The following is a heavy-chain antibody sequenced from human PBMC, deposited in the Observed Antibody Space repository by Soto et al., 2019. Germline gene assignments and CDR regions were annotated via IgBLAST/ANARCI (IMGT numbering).Heavy chain of an antibody. V-gene: IGHV4-4*02. D-gene: IGHD3-3*02. Sequence: PSGTLSLTCAVSGDSINSNHWQNWVRQPPGKGLGWTGQIYHGGNANYNPSLTSRVTISVDNSKNPFYLNLTSLSAEDTAVYYFAARHFWSGRWTARRLDYWGQGTLVTVSS. CDR2: IYHGGNA. CDR1: GDSINSNHW. J-gene: IGHJ4*02. CDR3: AARHFWSGRWTARRLDY.